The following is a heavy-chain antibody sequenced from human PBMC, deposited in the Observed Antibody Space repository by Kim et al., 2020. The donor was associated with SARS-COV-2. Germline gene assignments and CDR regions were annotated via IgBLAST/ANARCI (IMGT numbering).Heavy chain of an antibody. D-gene: IGHD2-2*01. V-gene: IGHV1-46*01. CDR3: AGEGQLLPFDY. Sequence: TSYTQKFPARVTIPRDRATSTVYMELSSLRSEDTAVYYCAGEGQLLPFDYWGQGTLVTVSS. J-gene: IGHJ4*02. CDR2: T.